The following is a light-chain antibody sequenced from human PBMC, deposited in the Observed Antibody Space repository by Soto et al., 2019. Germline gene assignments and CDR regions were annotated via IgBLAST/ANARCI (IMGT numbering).Light chain of an antibody. Sequence: QSVLTQPASVSGSPGQSITISCTGTSSDVGGYNYVSWYQHHPGKAPKLMIYDVSNRPSGVSNRFSGSKSGNTASLTISGLQPEDEVDYYCSSYTTSNTRQIVFGTGTMVTVL. CDR2: DVS. V-gene: IGLV2-14*03. CDR3: SSYTTSNTRQIV. J-gene: IGLJ1*01. CDR1: SSDVGGYNY.